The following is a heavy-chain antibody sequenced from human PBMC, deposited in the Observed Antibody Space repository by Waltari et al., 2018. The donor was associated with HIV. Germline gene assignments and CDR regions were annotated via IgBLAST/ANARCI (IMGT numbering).Heavy chain of an antibody. J-gene: IGHJ4*02. V-gene: IGHV3-66*01. CDR1: GFSVSTNY. Sequence: EMQLVESGGGLVQPGESLRLSCASSGFSVSTNYMSWVRQAPGKGLEWVLLIYSGGSTFYAHSVNRRFTISRDNSKNTLYLQMDSLRVEDTAVYYCATTPDYDYGDFWGYWGQGTLVTVSS. CDR2: IYSGGST. CDR3: ATTPDYDYGDFWGY. D-gene: IGHD3-16*01.